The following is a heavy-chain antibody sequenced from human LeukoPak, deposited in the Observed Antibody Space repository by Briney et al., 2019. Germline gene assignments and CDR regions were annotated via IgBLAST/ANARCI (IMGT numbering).Heavy chain of an antibody. Sequence: ASVKVSCKVSGYTLTELSMLWVRQAPGKGLEWMGGFDPEDGETIYAQKFQGRVTMTEDTSTDTAYMELSSLRSEDTAVYYCATPNPSYYYDSSGYYWYREFDYWGQGTLVTVSS. D-gene: IGHD3-22*01. CDR2: FDPEDGET. CDR3: ATPNPSYYYDSSGYYWYREFDY. V-gene: IGHV1-24*01. CDR1: GYTLTELS. J-gene: IGHJ4*02.